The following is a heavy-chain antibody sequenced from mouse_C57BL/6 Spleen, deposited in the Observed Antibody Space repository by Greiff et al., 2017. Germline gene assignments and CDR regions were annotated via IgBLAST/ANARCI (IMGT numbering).Heavy chain of an antibody. V-gene: IGHV1-80*01. D-gene: IGHD3-3*01. CDR2: IYPGDGDT. Sequence: QVQLKESGAELVKPGASVKISCKASGYAFSSYWMNWVKQRPGKGLEWIGQIYPGDGDTNYNGKFKGKATLTADKSSSTAYMQLSSLTSEDSAVYFCAGGDPDYFDYWGQGTTLTVSS. CDR3: AGGDPDYFDY. J-gene: IGHJ2*01. CDR1: GYAFSSYW.